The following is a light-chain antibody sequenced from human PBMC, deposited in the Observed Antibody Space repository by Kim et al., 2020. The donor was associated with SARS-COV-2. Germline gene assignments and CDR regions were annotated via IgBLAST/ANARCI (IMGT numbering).Light chain of an antibody. CDR2: GAS. J-gene: IGKJ4*01. Sequence: IVMTQSPATLSVSPGERVTLSCRASQSVRNNLAWYQQRPGQAPRLLIYGASTRATDISARFSGSGSGTEFTLTIRSLQSEDFAVYYCQQYNDWPLLTFGGGTKLEI. CDR1: QSVRNN. CDR3: QQYNDWPLLT. V-gene: IGKV3-15*01.